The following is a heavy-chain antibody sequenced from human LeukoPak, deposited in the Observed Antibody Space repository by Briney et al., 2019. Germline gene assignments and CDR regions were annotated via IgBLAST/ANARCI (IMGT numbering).Heavy chain of an antibody. V-gene: IGHV1-18*01. CDR1: GGTFSSYA. CDR3: VRDGGVLFGEFPFDY. D-gene: IGHD3-10*02. Sequence: ASVKVSCXASGGTFSSYAISWVRQAPGQGLEWMGWISAYNLNTNYAQKLQGRVTMTTDTSTSTAYMELRSLRSDDTAVYYCVRDGGVLFGEFPFDYWGQGTLVTVSS. J-gene: IGHJ4*02. CDR2: ISAYNLNT.